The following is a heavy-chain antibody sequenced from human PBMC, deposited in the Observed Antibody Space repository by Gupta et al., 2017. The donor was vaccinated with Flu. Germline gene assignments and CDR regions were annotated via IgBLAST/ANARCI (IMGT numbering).Heavy chain of an antibody. V-gene: IGHV3-7*01. J-gene: IGHJ4*02. CDR1: GSPFSPHW. Sequence: VQLVESVGPLVQPGGSRSLSCAASGSPFSPHWMSCCRQAPGKGLEWVANIKPDGSERSYVDSVKGRFTISRDNAKNSLDLEMNSLRVEDTAVYYCTRVGFPYNTGWQVGDWGQGTLVTVSS. CDR3: TRVGFPYNTGWQVGD. CDR2: IKPDGSER. D-gene: IGHD6-19*01.